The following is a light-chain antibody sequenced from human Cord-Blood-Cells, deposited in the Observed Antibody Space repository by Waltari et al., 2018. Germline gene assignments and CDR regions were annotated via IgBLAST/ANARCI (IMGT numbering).Light chain of an antibody. CDR2: GNS. Sequence: QSVLTQPPSVSGAPGQRVTISCTGSSSNIGAGYDVHWYQQLPGTAPKLLIYGNSNRPSRVPDRFSGAKSGTSASLAITGLQAEDDAYYYCQSYDSSLSGVVFGGGTKLTVL. CDR1: SSNIGAGYD. V-gene: IGLV1-40*01. J-gene: IGLJ2*01. CDR3: QSYDSSLSGVV.